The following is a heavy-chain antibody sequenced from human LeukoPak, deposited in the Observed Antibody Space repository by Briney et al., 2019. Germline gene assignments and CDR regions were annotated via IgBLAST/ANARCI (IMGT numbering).Heavy chain of an antibody. Sequence: GGSLRLSCAASGFTFSSYWMHWVRQAPGKGLVWVSRINTDGSTTSYADSVKGRFTISRDNAKNTLYLQMNSLRAEDTAVYYCARAIGYSYGLFDYWGQGTLVTVSS. CDR2: INTDGSTT. CDR1: GFTFSSYW. D-gene: IGHD5-18*01. V-gene: IGHV3-74*01. CDR3: ARAIGYSYGLFDY. J-gene: IGHJ4*02.